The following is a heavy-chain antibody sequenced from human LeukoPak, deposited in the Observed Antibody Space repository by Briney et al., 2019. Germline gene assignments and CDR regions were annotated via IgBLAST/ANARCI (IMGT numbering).Heavy chain of an antibody. CDR3: ARQGRITIFGVVGFGY. V-gene: IGHV4-39*01. D-gene: IGHD3-3*01. J-gene: IGHJ4*02. CDR1: GGSISSSSYY. CDR2: IYYSGST. Sequence: SETLSLTCTVSGGSISSSSYYWGWICQPPGKGLEWIGSIYYSGSTYYNPSLKSRVTISVDTSKNQFSLKLSSVTAADTAVYYCARQGRITIFGVVGFGYWGQGTLVTVSS.